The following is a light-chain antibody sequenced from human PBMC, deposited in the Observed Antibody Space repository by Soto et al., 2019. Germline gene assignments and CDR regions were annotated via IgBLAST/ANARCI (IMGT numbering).Light chain of an antibody. CDR3: HSYVRSTLV. V-gene: IGLV2-23*01. J-gene: IGLJ3*02. Sequence: QSALTQPASVSGSPGQSITISCTGTSSDIGSYNYVAWYQQFPGKAPKLLIYEGTKRPSGVSNRFSGSESGNTASLTISGLQAEDEADYFCHSYVRSTLVFGGGTQLTVL. CDR2: EGT. CDR1: SSDIGSYNY.